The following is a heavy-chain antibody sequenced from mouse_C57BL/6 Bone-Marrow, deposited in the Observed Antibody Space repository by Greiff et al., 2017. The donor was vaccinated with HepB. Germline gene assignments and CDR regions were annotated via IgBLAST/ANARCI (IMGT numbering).Heavy chain of an antibody. CDR3: TTRSSGYYFDY. V-gene: IGHV14-1*01. D-gene: IGHD3-2*02. CDR2: IDPEDGDT. J-gene: IGHJ2*01. CDR1: GFNIKDYY. Sequence: EVQLQQSGAELVRPGASVKLSCTASGFNIKDYYMHWVKQRPEQGLEWIGRIDPEDGDTDYAPKFQGKATMTADTSSNTAYLQLSSLTSEDTAVYYCTTRSSGYYFDYWGQGTTLTVSS.